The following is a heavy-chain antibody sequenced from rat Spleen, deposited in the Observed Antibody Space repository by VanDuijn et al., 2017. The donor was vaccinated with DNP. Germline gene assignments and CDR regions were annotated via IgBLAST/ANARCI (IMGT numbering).Heavy chain of an antibody. V-gene: IGHV5-22*01. CDR2: ISYDGRSA. D-gene: IGHD1-4*01. CDR1: GFTFSDYY. Sequence: EVRLVESGGGLVQPGRSLKLSCAASGFTFSDYYMAWVRQAPSKGLEWVAYISYDGRSAYNGDSVRGRFTISRDNAKSTLYLQMNSLRSEDMATYYCSRHVLPLRVWDYWGQGVMVTVSS. J-gene: IGHJ2*01. CDR3: SRHVLPLRVWDY.